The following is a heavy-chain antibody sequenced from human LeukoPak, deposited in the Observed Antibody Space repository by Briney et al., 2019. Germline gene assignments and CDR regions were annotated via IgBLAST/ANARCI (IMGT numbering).Heavy chain of an antibody. Sequence: GASVKVSCKASGGTFSSYAISWVRQAPGQGLEWMGGIIPIFGTANYAQKFQGRVTITADKSTSTAYMELSSLRPEDTAVYYCAREGEVDTMIVGYYFDYWGQGTLVTVSS. V-gene: IGHV1-69*06. J-gene: IGHJ4*02. CDR2: IIPIFGTA. D-gene: IGHD3-22*01. CDR1: GGTFSSYA. CDR3: AREGEVDTMIVGYYFDY.